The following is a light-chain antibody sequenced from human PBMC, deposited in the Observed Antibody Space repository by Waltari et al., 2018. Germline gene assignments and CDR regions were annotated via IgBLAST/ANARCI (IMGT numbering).Light chain of an antibody. V-gene: IGKV1-27*01. CDR2: AAS. Sequence: DIQMTQAPSSLSASVGDRATITCRASHGISNYLAWYQQKPGKVPKLLIYAASTLQSGVPSRFSGSGSGTDFTLTISSLQPEDVATYYCQKYNSAPRTFGQGTKLEIK. CDR3: QKYNSAPRT. J-gene: IGKJ2*01. CDR1: HGISNY.